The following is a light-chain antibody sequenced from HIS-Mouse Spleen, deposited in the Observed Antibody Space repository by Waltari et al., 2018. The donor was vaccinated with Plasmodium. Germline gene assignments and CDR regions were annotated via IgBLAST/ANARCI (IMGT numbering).Light chain of an antibody. CDR1: KLGGHY. CDR3: QAWNSSTVV. J-gene: IGLJ2*01. V-gene: IGLV3-1*01. CDR2: QDS. Sequence: SYELTQPPSVSVSPGQTASLTCPGAKLGGHYACWYQQKPGQSPVLVIYQDSKRPSGIPERFSGSNSGNTATLTISGTQAMDEADYYCQAWNSSTVVFGGGTKLTVL.